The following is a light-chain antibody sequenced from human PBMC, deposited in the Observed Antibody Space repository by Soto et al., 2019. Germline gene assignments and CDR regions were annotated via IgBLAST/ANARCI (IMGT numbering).Light chain of an antibody. V-gene: IGKV1D-16*01. J-gene: IGKJ1*01. CDR2: AAS. Sequence: DIQMTQSPSSVSASVGDRVTVTCRASQGISSWLAWYQKKPGKAPKLLIYAASSLQSGVPPRFSGSGSGTEFTLTISSLQPDDFATYYCQQYNSYSFGQGTKVDIK. CDR3: QQYNSYS. CDR1: QGISSW.